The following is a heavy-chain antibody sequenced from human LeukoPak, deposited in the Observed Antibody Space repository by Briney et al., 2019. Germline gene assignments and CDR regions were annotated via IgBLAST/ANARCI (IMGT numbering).Heavy chain of an antibody. CDR2: ISSSGSTI. CDR1: GFTFSSYE. Sequence: GGSLRLSCAASGFTFSSYEMNWVRQAPGKGLEWVSYISSSGSTIYYADSVKGRFTISRDNAKNSLYLQMNSLRAEDTAVYYCAELGITMICGVCGEGTTVTISS. V-gene: IGHV3-48*03. J-gene: IGHJ6*04. CDR3: AELGITMICGV. D-gene: IGHD3-22*01.